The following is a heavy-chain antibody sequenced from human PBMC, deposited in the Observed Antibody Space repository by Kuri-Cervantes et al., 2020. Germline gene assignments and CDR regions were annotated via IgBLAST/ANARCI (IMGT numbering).Heavy chain of an antibody. Sequence: GGSLRLSCAASGFTFSSYAMHWVRQAPGKGLEWVAVISYDGSNKYYADSVKGRFTISRDNSKNTLYLQMNSLRAGDTAVYYCARGVAGTQAGYYYYGMAVWGQGTTVTVSS. CDR2: ISYDGSNK. V-gene: IGHV3-30-3*01. CDR3: ARGVAGTQAGYYYYGMAV. CDR1: GFTFSSYA. D-gene: IGHD6-19*01. J-gene: IGHJ6*02.